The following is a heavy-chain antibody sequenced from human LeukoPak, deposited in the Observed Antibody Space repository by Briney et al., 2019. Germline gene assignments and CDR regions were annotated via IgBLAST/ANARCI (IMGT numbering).Heavy chain of an antibody. CDR2: INPSGGST. J-gene: IGHJ5*02. CDR3: ARGYCSSTSCYDWFDP. Sequence: ASVKVSCKASGYTFTSYYMHWVRQAPGQGLEWMGIINPSGGSTSYAQKFQGRVTMTRDTSTSTAYMELSSLRSEDTAVYYCARGYCSSTSCYDWFDPWGQGTLVTVSS. CDR1: GYTFTSYY. V-gene: IGHV1-46*01. D-gene: IGHD2-2*01.